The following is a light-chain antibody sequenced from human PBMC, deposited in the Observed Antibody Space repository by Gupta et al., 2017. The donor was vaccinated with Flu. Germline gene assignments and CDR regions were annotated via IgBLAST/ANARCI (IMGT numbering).Light chain of an antibody. Sequence: RVIISCSGNRSNVGSNDVYWYQHFPGTAPKVLIYRSNQRPSGVPDRLSGSKSGTSASLAISGLRAEDEADYYCATWDDSLRVWVFGGGIKLTVL. CDR3: ATWDDSLRVWV. CDR1: RSNVGSND. J-gene: IGLJ3*02. CDR2: RSN. V-gene: IGLV1-47*01.